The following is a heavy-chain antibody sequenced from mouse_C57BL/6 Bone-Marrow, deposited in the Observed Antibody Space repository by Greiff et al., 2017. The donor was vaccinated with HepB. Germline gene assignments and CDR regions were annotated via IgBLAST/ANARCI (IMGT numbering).Heavy chain of an antibody. D-gene: IGHD5-1-1*01. CDR1: GYTFTDYE. V-gene: IGHV1-15*01. Sequence: VKLMESGAELVRPGASVTLSCKASGYTFTDYEMHWVKQTPVHGLEWIGAIDPETGGTAYNQKFKGKAILTADKSSSTAYMELRSLTSEDSAVYYCTREGIPWGQGTLVTVSA. CDR3: TREGIP. J-gene: IGHJ3*01. CDR2: IDPETGGT.